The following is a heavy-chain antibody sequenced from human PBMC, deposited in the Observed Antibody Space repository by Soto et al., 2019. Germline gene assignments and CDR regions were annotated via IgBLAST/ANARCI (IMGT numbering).Heavy chain of an antibody. D-gene: IGHD2-8*01. CDR2: ISYSGST. Sequence: QVQLQESGPGLVKPSETLSLTCTVFGASFRPYYWSWIRETPGKGLEWIGYISYSGSTNFHPSLESRVTMSLDTSKNQFSLSLSSVTAADTAVYYCARSQSGVSKGVIRAFDYWGQGTLVAVSS. CDR1: GASFRPYY. J-gene: IGHJ4*02. CDR3: ARSQSGVSKGVIRAFDY. V-gene: IGHV4-59*08.